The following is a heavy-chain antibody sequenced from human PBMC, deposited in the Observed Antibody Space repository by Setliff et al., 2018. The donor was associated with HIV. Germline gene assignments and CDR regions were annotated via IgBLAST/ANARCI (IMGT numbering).Heavy chain of an antibody. Sequence: PSETLSLTCTVSGDSISGGLYYWSWIRQPAGKGLEWIGRIDISATTIYNPSLKSRVTISLDTSKNQFSLHLKSLTAADTAVYYCARGRHGLGLDVWGQGTLVTVSS. CDR2: IDISATT. D-gene: IGHD3-10*01. V-gene: IGHV4-61*02. J-gene: IGHJ4*02. CDR1: GDSISGGLYY. CDR3: ARGRHGLGLDV.